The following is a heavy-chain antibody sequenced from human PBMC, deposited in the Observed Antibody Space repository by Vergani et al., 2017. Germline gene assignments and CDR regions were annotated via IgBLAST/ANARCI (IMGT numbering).Heavy chain of an antibody. J-gene: IGHJ5*02. CDR3: ARGVEPYYYGSGSSNWFDP. V-gene: IGHV1-2*02. Sequence: QVQLVQSGAEVKKPGASVKVSCKASGYTFTGYYMHWVRQAPGQGLEWMGWINPNSGGTNYAQKFQGRVTMTRDTSISTAYMELSRLRSDDTAVYYCARGVEPYYYGSGSSNWFDPWGQGTLVTVSS. CDR1: GYTFTGYY. D-gene: IGHD3-10*01. CDR2: INPNSGGT.